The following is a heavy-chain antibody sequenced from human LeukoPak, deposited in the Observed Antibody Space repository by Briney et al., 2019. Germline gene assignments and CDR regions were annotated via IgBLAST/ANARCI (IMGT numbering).Heavy chain of an antibody. V-gene: IGHV4-39*01. CDR2: IYYSGST. J-gene: IGHJ3*02. CDR3: ARLDKREWLLGGAFDI. D-gene: IGHD3-3*01. CDR1: GGSISSSSYY. Sequence: PSETLSLTCTVSGGSISSSSYYWGWIRQPPGKGLEWIGSIYYSGSTYYNPSLKSRVTISVDTSKNQFSLKLSSVTAADTAVYYCARLDKREWLLGGAFDIWGQGTMVTVSS.